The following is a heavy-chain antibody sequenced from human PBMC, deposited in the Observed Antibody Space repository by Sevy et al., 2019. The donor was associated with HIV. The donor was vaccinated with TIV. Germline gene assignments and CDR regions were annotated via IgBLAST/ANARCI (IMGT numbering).Heavy chain of an antibody. Sequence: SETLSLTCTVSGGSISSSSYYWGWIRQPPGKGLEWIGSIYYSGRTYYNPSLKSRVTISVDTSKNQFSLKLSSVTAADTAVYYCARQRVGAVAGEVDYWGQGTLVIVSS. CDR1: GGSISSSSYY. CDR3: ARQRVGAVAGEVDY. D-gene: IGHD6-19*01. J-gene: IGHJ4*02. V-gene: IGHV4-39*01. CDR2: IYYSGRT.